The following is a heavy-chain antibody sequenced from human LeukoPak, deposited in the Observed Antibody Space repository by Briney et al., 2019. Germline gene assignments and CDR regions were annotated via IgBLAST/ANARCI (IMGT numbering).Heavy chain of an antibody. J-gene: IGHJ5*02. V-gene: IGHV4-59*11. CDR3: ARDQGATGAVWFDP. D-gene: IGHD7-27*01. Sequence: SETLSLTCTVPGGSISSHYWSWIRQPPGRGLEWIGYIYYSGSTNYNPSLKSRVTISVDTSKNQFSLKLSSVTAADTAVYYCARDQGATGAVWFDPWGQGTLVTVSS. CDR2: IYYSGST. CDR1: GGSISSHY.